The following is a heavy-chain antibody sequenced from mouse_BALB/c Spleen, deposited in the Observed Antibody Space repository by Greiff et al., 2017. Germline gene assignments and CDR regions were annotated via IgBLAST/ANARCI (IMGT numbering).Heavy chain of an antibody. D-gene: IGHD2-3*01. CDR2: ISDGGSYT. J-gene: IGHJ3*01. V-gene: IGHV5-4*02. CDR1: GFTFSDYY. CDR3: AYDGYYGGFAY. Sequence: DVKLVESGGGLVKPGGSLKLSCAASGFTFSDYYMYWVRQTPEKRLEWVATISDGGSYTYYPDSVKGRFTISRDNAKNNLYLQMSSLKSEDTAMYYCAYDGYYGGFAYWGQGTLVTVSA.